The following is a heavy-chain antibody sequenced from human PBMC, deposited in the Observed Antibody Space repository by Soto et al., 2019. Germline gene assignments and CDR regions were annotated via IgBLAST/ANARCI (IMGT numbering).Heavy chain of an antibody. CDR1: GYSFISYW. Sequence: GESLKISCKGSGYSFISYWIGWVRQTPGKGLEWMGIIYPGDSDTRYNPSFQGQVTISADKSISTAYLQWSSLKASDTAMYYCARGTAAGTLRSAFTVWGQGTMVTVSS. CDR3: ARGTAAGTLRSAFTV. CDR2: IYPGDSDT. D-gene: IGHD6-13*01. J-gene: IGHJ3*01. V-gene: IGHV5-51*01.